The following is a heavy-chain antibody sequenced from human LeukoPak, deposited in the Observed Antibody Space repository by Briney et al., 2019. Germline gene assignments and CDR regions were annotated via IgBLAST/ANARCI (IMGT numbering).Heavy chain of an antibody. CDR1: GYTFTSYG. CDR3: ARDVNLNYYDSSGRRFDP. Sequence: GASVKVSCKASGYTFTSYGISWVRQAPGQGLEWMGWISAYNGNTNYAQKLQGRVTMTTDTSTSTAYMELRSLRSDDTAVYYCARDVNLNYYDSSGRRFDPWGQGTLVTVS. D-gene: IGHD3-22*01. CDR2: ISAYNGNT. V-gene: IGHV1-18*01. J-gene: IGHJ5*02.